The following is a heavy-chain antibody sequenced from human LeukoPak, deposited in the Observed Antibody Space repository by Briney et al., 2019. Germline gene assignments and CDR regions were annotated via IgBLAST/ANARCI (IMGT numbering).Heavy chain of an antibody. D-gene: IGHD3-10*01. CDR3: ARVNMIRGVIDY. J-gene: IGHJ4*02. V-gene: IGHV3-11*04. CDR2: ISSHGSTI. Sequence: GGSLRLSCAASGFTFTDSYMTWVRQAPGKGLEWISYISSHGSTIYYADSVKGRFTISRDSADNSLYLQMNSLTAADTALYFCARVNMIRGVIDYWGQGTLVTVSS. CDR1: GFTFTDSY.